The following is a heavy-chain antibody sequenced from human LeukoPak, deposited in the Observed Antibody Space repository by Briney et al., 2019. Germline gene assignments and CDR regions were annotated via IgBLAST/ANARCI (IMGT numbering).Heavy chain of an antibody. V-gene: IGHV3-48*04. Sequence: QAGGSLRLSRASSGFTFSVYGMNWVRQAPGKGLEWVSYISSSSSTIYYADSVKGRFTISRDNAKNSLYLQMNSLRAEDTAVYYCATTLYCSGGSCKRGKILDYWGQGTLVTVSS. J-gene: IGHJ4*02. CDR3: ATTLYCSGGSCKRGKILDY. CDR2: ISSSSSTI. CDR1: GFTFSVYG. D-gene: IGHD2-15*01.